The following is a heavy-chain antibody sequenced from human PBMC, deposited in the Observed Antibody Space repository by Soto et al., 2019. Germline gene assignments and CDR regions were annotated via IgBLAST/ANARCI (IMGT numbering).Heavy chain of an antibody. CDR1: GYTFISYG. D-gene: IGHD2-2*01. V-gene: IGHV1-18*01. CDR3: ARGEYQLLFHYYYYGMDV. J-gene: IGHJ6*02. CDR2: ISAYNGNT. Sequence: ASVKVSCKASGYTFISYGISWVRQAPGQGLEWMGWISAYNGNTNYAQKLQGRVTMTTDTSTSTAYMEPRSLRSDDTAVYYCARGEYQLLFHYYYYGMDVWGQGTTVTVSS.